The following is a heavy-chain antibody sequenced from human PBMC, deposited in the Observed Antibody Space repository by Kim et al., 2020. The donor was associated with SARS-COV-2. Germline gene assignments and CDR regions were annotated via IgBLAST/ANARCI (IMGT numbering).Heavy chain of an antibody. J-gene: IGHJ4*01. CDR1: GFTFSSYG. D-gene: IGHD3-10*01. CDR3: ATLGMVRGVSSPTPTDY. CDR2: ISYDGSNK. Sequence: GGSLRLSCAASGFTFSSYGMHWVRQAPGKGLEWVAVISYDGSNKYYADSVKGRFTISRDNSKNTLYLQMNSLRAEDTAVYYCATLGMVRGVSSPTPTDY. V-gene: IGHV3-33*05.